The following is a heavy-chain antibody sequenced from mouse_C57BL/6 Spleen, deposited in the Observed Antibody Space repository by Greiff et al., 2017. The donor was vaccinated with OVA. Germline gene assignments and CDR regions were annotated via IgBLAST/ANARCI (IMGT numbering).Heavy chain of an antibody. V-gene: IGHV1-52*01. J-gene: IGHJ3*01. D-gene: IGHD1-1*01. CDR3: ALITTVPAWFAY. CDR2: IDPSDSET. Sequence: VQLQQPGAELVRPGSSVKLSCKASGYTFTSYWMHWVKQRPIQGLEWIGNIDPSDSETHYNQKFKDKATLTVDKSSSTAYMQLSSLTSEDSAVYYCALITTVPAWFAYWGQGTLVTVSA. CDR1: GYTFTSYW.